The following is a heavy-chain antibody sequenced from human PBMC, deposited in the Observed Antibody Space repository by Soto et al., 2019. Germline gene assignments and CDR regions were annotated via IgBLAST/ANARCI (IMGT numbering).Heavy chain of an antibody. D-gene: IGHD3-10*01. CDR3: ARDGSGFGELFDY. J-gene: IGHJ4*02. CDR2: ISGSGGST. V-gene: IGHV3-23*01. CDR1: GFTFSSYA. Sequence: GGSLRLSCAASGFTFSSYAMSWVRQAPGKGLEWVSAISGSGGSTYYADSVKGRFTISRDNSKNTLYLQMNSLRDEDTAVYYCARDGSGFGELFDYWGQGTLVTVSS.